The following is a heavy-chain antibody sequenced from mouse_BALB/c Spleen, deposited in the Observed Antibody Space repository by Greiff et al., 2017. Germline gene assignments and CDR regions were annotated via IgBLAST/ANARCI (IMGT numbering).Heavy chain of an antibody. J-gene: IGHJ4*01. V-gene: IGHV1-14*01. D-gene: IGHD2-14*01. CDR1: GYTFTSYV. CDR2: INPYNDGT. Sequence: VQLQQSGPELVKPGASVKMSCKASGYTFTSYVMHWVKQKPGQGLEWIGYINPYNDGTKYNEKFKGKATLTSDKSSSTAYMELSSLTSEDSAVDYCARSERYEAMDFWGEGTSVTVSS. CDR3: ARSERYEAMDF.